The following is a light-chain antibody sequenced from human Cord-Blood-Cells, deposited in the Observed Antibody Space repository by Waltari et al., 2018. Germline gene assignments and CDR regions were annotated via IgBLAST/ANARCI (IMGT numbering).Light chain of an antibody. CDR1: QSVSSY. Sequence: EIVLTQYPATLSLSPGERATLSCRASQSVSSYLAWYQQKPGQTPRLLIYDASNRATGIPARFSGSWSVTDFTLTISSLEPEDFAVYYCQQRSNWPLTFGGGTKVEIK. CDR2: DAS. V-gene: IGKV3-11*01. J-gene: IGKJ4*01. CDR3: QQRSNWPLT.